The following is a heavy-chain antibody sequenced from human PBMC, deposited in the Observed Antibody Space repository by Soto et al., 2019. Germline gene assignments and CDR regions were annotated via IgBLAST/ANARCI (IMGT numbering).Heavy chain of an antibody. CDR3: AKAGWGPYWYFDL. CDR2: ISYDGSNK. CDR1: GFTFSSYG. J-gene: IGHJ2*01. V-gene: IGHV3-30*18. Sequence: QVQLVESGGGVVQPGRSLRLSCAASGFTFSSYGMHWVRQAPGKGLEWVAVISYDGSNKYYADSVKGRFTISRDNSKNTLYLQMNSLRAEDTAVYYCAKAGWGPYWYFDLWGRGTLVTASS. D-gene: IGHD3-16*01.